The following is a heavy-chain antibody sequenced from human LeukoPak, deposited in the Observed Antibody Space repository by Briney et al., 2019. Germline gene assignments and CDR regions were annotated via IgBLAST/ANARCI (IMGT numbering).Heavy chain of an antibody. J-gene: IGHJ4*02. CDR1: GFTFSSSV. CDR3: ARETGNYYFDF. V-gene: IGHV3-30*03. Sequence: GRSLRLSCAASGFTFSSSVMHWVRQAPGKGLEWVAAISYDGRDKYFADSVKGRFTISRDNSKSTVDLQVNGLRAEDTAVYYCARETGNYYFDFWGQGTLVTVSS. CDR2: ISYDGRDK. D-gene: IGHD3-9*01.